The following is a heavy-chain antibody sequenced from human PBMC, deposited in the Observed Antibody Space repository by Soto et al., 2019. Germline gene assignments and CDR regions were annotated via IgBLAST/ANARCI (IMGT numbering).Heavy chain of an antibody. J-gene: IGHJ4*02. CDR3: AKSFYDRSGFVDY. D-gene: IGHD3-22*01. V-gene: IGHV3-23*01. CDR2: ISGRGGST. CDR1: GFTFSGYA. Sequence: EVQLLESGGGLVQPGGSLRLSCAASGFTFSGYAMSWVRQTPGKGLEWVSGISGRGGSTYYADSVKGRITISRDSSKNTLYLQMNSLRAEDTAVYYCAKSFYDRSGFVDYWGQGTLVTVSS.